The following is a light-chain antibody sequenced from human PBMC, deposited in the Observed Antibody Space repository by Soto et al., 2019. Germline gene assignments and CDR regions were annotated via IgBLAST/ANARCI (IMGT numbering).Light chain of an antibody. V-gene: IGKV3D-15*01. CDR3: QQRHNWPLT. CDR1: QSLSGN. J-gene: IGKJ4*01. Sequence: EILMTQSPASLSVSPGERVTLNCRASQSLSGNLAWYQQKPGQAPRLLIYGASIKATGVPARFVGSGSGLEFALTISSLQSEDFAVYYCQQRHNWPLTFGGGTKVDIK. CDR2: GAS.